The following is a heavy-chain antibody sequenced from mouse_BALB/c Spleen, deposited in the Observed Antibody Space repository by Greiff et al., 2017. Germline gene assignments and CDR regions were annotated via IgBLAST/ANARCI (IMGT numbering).Heavy chain of an antibody. CDR1: GYTFTSYW. Sequence: VKLQQSGAELARPGASVKLSCKASGYTFTSYWMQWVKQRPGQGLEWIGAIYPGDGDTRYTQKFKGKATLTADKSSSTAYMQLSSLASEDSAVYYCARSMISYAMDYWGQGTSVTVSS. J-gene: IGHJ4*01. V-gene: IGHV1-87*01. CDR3: ARSMISYAMDY. CDR2: IYPGDGDT. D-gene: IGHD2-4*01.